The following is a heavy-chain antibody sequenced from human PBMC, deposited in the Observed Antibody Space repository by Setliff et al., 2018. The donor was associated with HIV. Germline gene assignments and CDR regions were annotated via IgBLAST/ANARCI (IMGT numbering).Heavy chain of an antibody. Sequence: GESLKISCAASGFTFSNYAMTWVRQAPGTGLECVSAISGGGGITYYADSVKGRFTISRDNSKNTLYLQMNSLRVEDTALYYCAKDYLSSSTWYGGLGYWGLGTLGTVSS. D-gene: IGHD6-13*01. J-gene: IGHJ4*02. CDR3: AKDYLSSSTWYGGLGY. CDR1: GFTFSNYA. CDR2: ISGGGGIT. V-gene: IGHV3-23*01.